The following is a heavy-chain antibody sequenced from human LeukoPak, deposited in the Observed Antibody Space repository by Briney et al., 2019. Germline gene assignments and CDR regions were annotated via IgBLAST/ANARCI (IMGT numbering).Heavy chain of an antibody. J-gene: IGHJ4*02. CDR1: GFTFSSFS. CDR2: ITSSSSTI. D-gene: IGHD1-26*01. CDR3: ARNPAGIGDY. Sequence: GGSRRLSCAASGFTFSSFSMNWVRQAPGKGLEWISFITSSSSTIYYADSVKGRFTVSRDNAKNSLYLQMNNLRDEDTAVYYCARNPAGIGDYWGQGTLVTVSS. V-gene: IGHV3-48*02.